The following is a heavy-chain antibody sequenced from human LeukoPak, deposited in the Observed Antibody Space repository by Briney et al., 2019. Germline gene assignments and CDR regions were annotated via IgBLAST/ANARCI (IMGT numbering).Heavy chain of an antibody. J-gene: IGHJ4*02. V-gene: IGHV3-66*01. D-gene: IGHD6-13*01. CDR2: AYSGGYT. CDR3: ARAPSTVRSWFYFDY. Sequence: GGSLRLSCAASGFTFSSHWMHWVRQAPGKGLVWVSAAYSGGYTNYADSVKGRFTISGDNSKNPLYLQMSSLRAEDTAVYYCARAPSTVRSWFYFDYWGQGTLVTVSS. CDR1: GFTFSSHW.